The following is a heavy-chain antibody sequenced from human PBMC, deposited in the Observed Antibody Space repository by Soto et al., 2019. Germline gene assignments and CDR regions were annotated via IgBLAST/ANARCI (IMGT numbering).Heavy chain of an antibody. D-gene: IGHD1-1*01. CDR1: GYTLTNYG. J-gene: IGHJ3*02. Sequence: QAPLVQSGAEVKKSGASVRVSCKASGYTLTNYGVTWVRQAPGHRLEWLGRVTPYKADTNSAQNLQGRVTIATDTSANTGYLELSSLRSDDTAVSFCATDGPSNRGNLYAFHIWGQGTMVTVSA. CDR3: ATDGPSNRGNLYAFHI. CDR2: VTPYKADT. V-gene: IGHV1-18*04.